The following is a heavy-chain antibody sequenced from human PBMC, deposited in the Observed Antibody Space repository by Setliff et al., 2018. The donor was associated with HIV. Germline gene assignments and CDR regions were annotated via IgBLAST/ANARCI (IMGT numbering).Heavy chain of an antibody. J-gene: IGHJ6*02. CDR3: ARLFAGYSYGYYYYGIDV. CDR1: GYSISSGYY. CDR2: IYQSGST. V-gene: IGHV4-38-2*02. D-gene: IGHD5-18*01. Sequence: SETLSLTCTVSGYSISSGYYWGWIRQPPGKGLEWIGNIYQSGSTYYNPSLKSRVTISIDASKNQFSLRLNYVTAADTAVYYCARLFAGYSYGYYYYGIDVWGLGTTVTV.